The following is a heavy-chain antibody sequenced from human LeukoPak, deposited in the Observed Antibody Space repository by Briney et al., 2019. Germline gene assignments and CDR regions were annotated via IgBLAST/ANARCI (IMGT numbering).Heavy chain of an antibody. CDR1: GYTFTSYD. CDR2: MNPNSGNT. J-gene: IGHJ4*02. CDR3: ARAVSCSSTSCYYFDY. V-gene: IGHV1-8*02. Sequence: ASVKVSCKXSGYTFTSYDINWVRQATGQGLEWMGWMNPNSGNTGYAQKFQGRVTITRNTSISTAYMEVSSLRSEDTAVYYCARAVSCSSTSCYYFDYWGQGTLVTVSS. D-gene: IGHD2-2*01.